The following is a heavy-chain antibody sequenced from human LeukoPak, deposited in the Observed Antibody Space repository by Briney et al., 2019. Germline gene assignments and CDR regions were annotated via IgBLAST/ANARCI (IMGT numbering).Heavy chain of an antibody. CDR2: FDPEDGET. J-gene: IGHJ4*02. Sequence: ASVKVSCTVSGYTLTELSMHWVRQAPGKGLEWMGGFDPEDGETIYAQKFQGRVTMTEDTSTDTAYMELSSLRSEDTAVYYCATRGGDFDRLEDYWGQGTLVTVSS. CDR1: GYTLTELS. V-gene: IGHV1-24*01. D-gene: IGHD3-9*01. CDR3: ATRGGDFDRLEDY.